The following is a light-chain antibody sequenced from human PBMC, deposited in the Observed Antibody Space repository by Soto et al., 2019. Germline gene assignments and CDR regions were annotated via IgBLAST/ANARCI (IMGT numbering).Light chain of an antibody. Sequence: QSALTQPPSASGSPGQSVTISCTGTSSDIGAYNYVSWYRQYPDKAPKLLVYQVTKRPSGVPDLFSGSKSGNTAALTVSGLQAEDESVYYCSSYAGRLVVFGGGTKLTVL. CDR1: SSDIGAYNY. J-gene: IGLJ2*01. CDR3: SSYAGRLVV. V-gene: IGLV2-8*01. CDR2: QVT.